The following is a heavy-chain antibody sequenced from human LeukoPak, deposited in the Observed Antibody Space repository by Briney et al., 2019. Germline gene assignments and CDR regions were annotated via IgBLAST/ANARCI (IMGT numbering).Heavy chain of an antibody. Sequence: PSETLSLTCAVYGGSFSGYYWSWIRQPPGKGLEWIGEINHSGSTNYNPSLKSRVTISVDTSKNQFSLKLSSATAAHTAVYYCARDKIDIVVVPAANGYYYYYGMDVWGQGTTVTVSS. J-gene: IGHJ6*02. CDR2: INHSGST. D-gene: IGHD2-2*01. V-gene: IGHV4-34*01. CDR3: ARDKIDIVVVPAANGYYYYYGMDV. CDR1: GGSFSGYY.